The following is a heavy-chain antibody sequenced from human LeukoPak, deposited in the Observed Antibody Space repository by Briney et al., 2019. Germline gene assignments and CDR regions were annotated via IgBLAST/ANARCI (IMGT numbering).Heavy chain of an antibody. Sequence: GRSLRLSCAASGFTFSSYAMHWVRQAPGKGLEWVAVISYDGSNKYYADSVKGRFTISRDNSKNTLYLQMNSLRAEDTAVYYCARGPGYGGNSAPFDYWGQGTLVTVSS. CDR3: ARGPGYGGNSAPFDY. J-gene: IGHJ4*02. D-gene: IGHD4-23*01. CDR2: ISYDGSNK. CDR1: GFTFSSYA. V-gene: IGHV3-30*04.